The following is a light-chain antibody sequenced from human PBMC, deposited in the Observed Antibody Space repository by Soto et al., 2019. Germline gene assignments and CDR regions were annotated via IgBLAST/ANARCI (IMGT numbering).Light chain of an antibody. V-gene: IGKV3-20*01. CDR3: QQYGSSPLT. CDR2: GAS. Sequence: EIVLTQSPGTLSLSPGERATLSCRASQNVRSSHLAWYQQKPGQAPRLLIYGASSRATGIPDRFSGSGSGTAFTLTISRLEPEDFAVYYCQQYGSSPLTFGGGTKVEIK. J-gene: IGKJ4*01. CDR1: QNVRSSH.